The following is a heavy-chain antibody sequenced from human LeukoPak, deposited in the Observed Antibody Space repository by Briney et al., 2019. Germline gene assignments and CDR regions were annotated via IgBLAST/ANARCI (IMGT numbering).Heavy chain of an antibody. J-gene: IGHJ4*02. Sequence: GSLRLSCAASGFTFSSYAMSWVRQAPGKGLEWVSAISGSGGSTYYADSVKGRFTVSRDNSKNTLYLQMNSLRAEDTAVYYCAKGLYGDYVFNSDYWGQGTLVTVSS. CDR1: GFTFSSYA. CDR2: ISGSGGST. D-gene: IGHD4-17*01. CDR3: AKGLYGDYVFNSDY. V-gene: IGHV3-23*01.